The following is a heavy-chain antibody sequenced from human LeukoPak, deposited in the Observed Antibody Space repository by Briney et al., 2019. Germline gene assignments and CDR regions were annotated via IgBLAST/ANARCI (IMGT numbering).Heavy chain of an antibody. CDR3: ARTTEAHSWRTRYYDYYMDV. V-gene: IGHV4-59*01. J-gene: IGHJ6*03. D-gene: IGHD6-13*01. CDR2: IYYSGST. CDR1: GGSINGYY. Sequence: SETLSLTCTVSGGSINGYYWSWIRQSPGKGLESLGYIYYSGSTNYNPSLKSRVTISVDTSKNQFSLKLSSVTAADTAVYYCARTTEAHSWRTRYYDYYMDVWGKGTTVTVSS.